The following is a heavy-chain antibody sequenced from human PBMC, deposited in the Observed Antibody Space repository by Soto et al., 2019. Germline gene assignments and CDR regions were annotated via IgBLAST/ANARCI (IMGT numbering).Heavy chain of an antibody. J-gene: IGHJ3*02. CDR2: FDPEDGET. CDR1: GYTLTELS. D-gene: IGHD1-26*01. Sequence: GASVKVSCKVSGYTLTELSMHWVRQAPGKGLEWMGGFDPEDGETIYAQKFQGRVTMTEGTSTDTAYMELSSLRSEDTAVYYCATSGYSGSYHDAFDIWGQGTMVTVSS. CDR3: ATSGYSGSYHDAFDI. V-gene: IGHV1-24*01.